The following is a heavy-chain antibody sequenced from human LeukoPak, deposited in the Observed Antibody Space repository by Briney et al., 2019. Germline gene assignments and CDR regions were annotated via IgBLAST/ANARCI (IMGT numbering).Heavy chain of an antibody. CDR3: ARVAFGGDPSLDY. D-gene: IGHD3-16*01. Sequence: GGSLRLSCAASGFSFSDYYMSWMRQAPGKGLEWVSYIGRSGSTVFYTDSVRGRFTISRDNAKNSLYLQMNSLRAEDTAVYYCARVAFGGDPSLDYWGQGTLVTVSS. CDR1: GFSFSDYY. J-gene: IGHJ4*02. CDR2: IGRSGSTV. V-gene: IGHV3-11*01.